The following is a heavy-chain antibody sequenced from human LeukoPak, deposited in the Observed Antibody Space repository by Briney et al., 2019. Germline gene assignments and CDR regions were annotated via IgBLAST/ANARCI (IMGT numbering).Heavy chain of an antibody. Sequence: ASVKVSCKASGYTFTSYDINWVRQAAGQGLEWMGWMNPNSGNTGYAQKFQGRDTMTRNTSISTAYMELSSLRSAETAVYYCARYDILTANYYYYGMDVWGQGTTVTVSS. V-gene: IGHV1-8*01. CDR1: GYTFTSYD. J-gene: IGHJ6*02. D-gene: IGHD3-9*01. CDR3: ARYDILTANYYYYGMDV. CDR2: MNPNSGNT.